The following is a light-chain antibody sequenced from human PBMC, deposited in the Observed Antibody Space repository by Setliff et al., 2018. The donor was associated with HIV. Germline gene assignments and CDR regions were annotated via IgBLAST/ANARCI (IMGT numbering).Light chain of an antibody. J-gene: IGLJ1*01. CDR1: SSDVGDTYS. V-gene: IGLV2-14*03. Sequence: SALTQPASVSGSPGQSITISCTGTSSDVGDTYSVSWYQQHPGKVPKLLIYDATHRPSGVSSRFSASKSGNTASLTISGLQAEDEAGYYCSSYTNSRTLVFGTGTKVTVL. CDR2: DAT. CDR3: SSYTNSRTLV.